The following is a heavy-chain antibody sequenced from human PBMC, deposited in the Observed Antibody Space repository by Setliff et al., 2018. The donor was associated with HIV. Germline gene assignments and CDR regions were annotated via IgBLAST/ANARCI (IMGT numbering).Heavy chain of an antibody. CDR1: GLTFNRYW. V-gene: IGHV3-7*03. J-gene: IGHJ4*02. CDR2: TKYDGSES. CDR3: ARSVPDSAYRPTDY. Sequence: PGGSLRLSCVASGLTFNRYWMSWVRQVPGKGLEWVSNTKYDGSESYYVDSVKGRFIASTDNAKNSLYLQMSSLRVEDTAVYYCARSVPDSAYRPTDYWGQGTQVTVSS. D-gene: IGHD3-22*01.